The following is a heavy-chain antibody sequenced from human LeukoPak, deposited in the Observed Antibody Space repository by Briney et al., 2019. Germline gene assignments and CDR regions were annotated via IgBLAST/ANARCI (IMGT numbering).Heavy chain of an antibody. CDR2: IYPGDSDT. Sequence: GESLKISCKGSGYSFTSYWIGWVRQMPGKGLEWMGIIYPGDSDTRYSPSFQGQVTISADKSISTAYLQWSSLKASDTAMYYCARLEDIVVPGNYYMDVWGKGTTVTVSS. V-gene: IGHV5-51*01. CDR3: ARLEDIVVPGNYYMDV. J-gene: IGHJ6*03. D-gene: IGHD5-12*01. CDR1: GYSFTSYW.